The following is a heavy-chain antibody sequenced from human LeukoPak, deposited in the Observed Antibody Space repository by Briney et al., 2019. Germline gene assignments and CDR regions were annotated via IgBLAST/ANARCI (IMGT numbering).Heavy chain of an antibody. CDR1: GGSISSYY. Sequence: SETLSLTCTVSGGSISSYYWSWIRQPPGKGLEWIGYIYYSGSTNYNPSLKSRVTISVDTSKNQFSLKLSSVTAADTAVYYCARDKRSGLDYWGQGTMVTVSS. V-gene: IGHV4-59*01. D-gene: IGHD3-9*01. J-gene: IGHJ3*01. CDR3: ARDKRSGLDY. CDR2: IYYSGST.